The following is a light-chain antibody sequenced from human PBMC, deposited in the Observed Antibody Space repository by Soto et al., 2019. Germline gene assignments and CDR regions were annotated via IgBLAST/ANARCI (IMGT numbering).Light chain of an antibody. Sequence: QSVLTQPPSVSGAPGQGVTISCSGSSSDIGAGYDVHWYQQLPGKAPKLLIYANNNRPSGVPDRFSGSKSVTSASLAIAGLQAEDEADYYCQSYDTTLTVFGNGTKVTVL. CDR3: QSYDTTLTV. J-gene: IGLJ1*01. V-gene: IGLV1-40*01. CDR2: ANN. CDR1: SSDIGAGYD.